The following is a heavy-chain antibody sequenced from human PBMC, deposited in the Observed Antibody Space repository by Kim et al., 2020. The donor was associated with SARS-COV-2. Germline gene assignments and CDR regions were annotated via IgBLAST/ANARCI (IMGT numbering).Heavy chain of an antibody. CDR3: AKGPPLRDV. V-gene: IGHV3-33*03. J-gene: IGHJ6*04. Sequence: GKKRYYGDSVKGRVTISRDNSKNSLYLQIRSLRPEDTALYYCAKGPPLRDVWGKGTTVIVSS. CDR2: GKKR.